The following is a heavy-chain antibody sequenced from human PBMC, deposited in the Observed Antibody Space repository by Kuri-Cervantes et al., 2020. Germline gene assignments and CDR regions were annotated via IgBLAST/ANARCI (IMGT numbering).Heavy chain of an antibody. Sequence: SGPTLVKPTETLALTCTVSGFSLSNARMGVSWIRQPPGKALEWLALIYWDDDKRYSPSLKSRLTITKDTSKNQVVLTMTNMDPVDTATYYCAHSGAPVVTFDYWGQGTLVTVSS. CDR3: AHSGAPVVTFDY. V-gene: IGHV2-5*02. J-gene: IGHJ4*02. CDR1: GFSLSNARMG. D-gene: IGHD3-22*01. CDR2: IYWDDDK.